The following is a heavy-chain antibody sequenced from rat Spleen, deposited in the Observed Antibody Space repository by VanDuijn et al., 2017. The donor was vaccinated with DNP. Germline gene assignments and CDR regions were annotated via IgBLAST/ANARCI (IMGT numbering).Heavy chain of an antibody. CDR2: ISSSGST. J-gene: IGHJ2*01. V-gene: IGHV3-1*01. CDR1: GYSITSNY. CDR3: ARSRGDYSSYIPFDY. D-gene: IGHD1-2*01. Sequence: EVQLQESGPGLVKPSQSLSLTCSVTGYSITSNYWAWIRKGPGNKMEWIGHISSSGSTSYNPSLKSRISITRDTSKNQFFLQLNSVTTEDTATYYCARSRGDYSSYIPFDYWGQGVMVTVSS.